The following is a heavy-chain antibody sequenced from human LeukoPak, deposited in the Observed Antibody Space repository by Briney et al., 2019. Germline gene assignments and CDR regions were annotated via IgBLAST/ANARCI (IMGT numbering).Heavy chain of an antibody. D-gene: IGHD3-10*01. CDR1: GYTFTSYG. Sequence: GESLKISCKASGYTFTSYGISWVRQAPGQGLEWMGWISAYNGNTNYAQKLQGRVTMTTDTSTSTAYMELRSLRSDDTAVYYCAGGYYGSGSYFNYYYYYGMDVWGQGTTVTVSS. CDR3: AGGYYGSGSYFNYYYYYGMDV. J-gene: IGHJ6*02. V-gene: IGHV1-18*01. CDR2: ISAYNGNT.